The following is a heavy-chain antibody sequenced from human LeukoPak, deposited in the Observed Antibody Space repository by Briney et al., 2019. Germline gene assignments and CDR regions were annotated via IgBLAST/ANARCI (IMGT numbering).Heavy chain of an antibody. Sequence: SETLSLTCAVSGGSISSSNWWSWVRQPPGKGLEWIGEIYHSGSTNYSPSLKSRVTISVDKSKNQFSLKLSSVTAADTAVYYCVLPVAGRGGGYYFDYWGQGTLVTVSS. V-gene: IGHV4-4*02. D-gene: IGHD6-19*01. CDR3: VLPVAGRGGGYYFDY. CDR1: GGSISSSNW. J-gene: IGHJ4*02. CDR2: IYHSGST.